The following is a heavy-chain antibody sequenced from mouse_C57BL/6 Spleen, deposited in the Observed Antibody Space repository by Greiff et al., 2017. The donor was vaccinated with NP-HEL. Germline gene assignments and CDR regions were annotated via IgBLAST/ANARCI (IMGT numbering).Heavy chain of an antibody. Sequence: QVHVKQPGAELVKPGASVKMSCKASGYTFTSYWITWVKQRPGQGLEWIGDIYPGSGSTNYNEKFKSKATLTVDTSSSTAYMQLSSLTSEDSAVYYCARNYYGRNYFDYWGQGTTLTVSS. D-gene: IGHD1-1*01. CDR2: IYPGSGST. J-gene: IGHJ2*01. CDR1: GYTFTSYW. V-gene: IGHV1-55*01. CDR3: ARNYYGRNYFDY.